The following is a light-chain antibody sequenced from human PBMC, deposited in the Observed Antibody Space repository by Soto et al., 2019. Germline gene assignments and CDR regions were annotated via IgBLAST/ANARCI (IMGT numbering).Light chain of an antibody. CDR2: DVT. V-gene: IGLV2-11*01. CDR1: SSDVGGYNY. J-gene: IGLJ2*01. CDR3: CSYAGSYTMV. Sequence: QSALTQPRSVSGSPGQSVTISCTGTSSDVGGYNYVSWYQQQPGKAPRLMIYDVTKRPSGVPDRFSGSKSGNTASLTISGLQAEDEADYYFCSYAGSYTMVLGGGTKLTVL.